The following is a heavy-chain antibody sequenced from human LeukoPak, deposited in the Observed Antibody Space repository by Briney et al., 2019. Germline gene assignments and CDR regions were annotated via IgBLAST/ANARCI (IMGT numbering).Heavy chain of an antibody. D-gene: IGHD3-10*01. Sequence: ASVTVSSTASGYILTIHNMHWVRRAPRQGPEWLGIINPETGHTAYAQKFQGRVTMTRDISTSTVYMELSSLRSEDTAVYYCARDAVGASNWFDPWGQGTLVTVSS. V-gene: IGHV1-46*01. CDR3: ARDAVGASNWFDP. J-gene: IGHJ5*02. CDR2: INPETGHT. CDR1: GYILTIHN.